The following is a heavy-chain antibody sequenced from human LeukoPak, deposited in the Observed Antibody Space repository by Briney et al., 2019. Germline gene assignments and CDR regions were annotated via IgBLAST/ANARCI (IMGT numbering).Heavy chain of an antibody. J-gene: IGHJ4*02. D-gene: IGHD3-22*01. CDR3: ARDYYDSSGYYDG. V-gene: IGHV1-2*06. CDR2: INPNSGGT. Sequence: ASVKVSCKASGYTFTGYYMHWVRQAPGQGLEWMGRINPNSGGTNYAQKFQGRVTMTRDTSISTAYMELSRLRSDDMAVYYCARDYYDSSGYYDGWGQRTLVTVSS. CDR1: GYTFTGYY.